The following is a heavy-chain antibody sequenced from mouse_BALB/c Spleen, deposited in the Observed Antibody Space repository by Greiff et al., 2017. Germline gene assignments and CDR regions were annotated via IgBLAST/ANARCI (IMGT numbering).Heavy chain of an antibody. V-gene: IGHV5-6*01. CDR3: ARSRGGFAY. Sequence: EVKVVESGGDLVKPGGSLKLSCAASGFTFSSYGMSWVRQTPDKRLEWVATISSGGSYTYYPDSVKGRFTISRDNAKNTLYLQMSSLRSEDTAMYYCARSRGGFAYWGQGTLVTVSA. CDR2: ISSGGSYT. J-gene: IGHJ3*01. CDR1: GFTFSSYG.